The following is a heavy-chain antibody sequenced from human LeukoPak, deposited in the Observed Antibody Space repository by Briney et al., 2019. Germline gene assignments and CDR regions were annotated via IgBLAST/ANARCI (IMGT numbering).Heavy chain of an antibody. CDR3: ARRSSAVDP. CDR1: GFTFSSYG. CDR2: IWYDGSNK. D-gene: IGHD6-6*01. Sequence: GGSLRLSRAASGFTFSSYGMHWVRQAPGKGLEWVAVIWYDGSNKYYADSVKGRFTISRDNSKNTLYLQMNSLRAEDTAVYYCARRSSAVDPWGQGTLVTVSS. V-gene: IGHV3-33*01. J-gene: IGHJ5*02.